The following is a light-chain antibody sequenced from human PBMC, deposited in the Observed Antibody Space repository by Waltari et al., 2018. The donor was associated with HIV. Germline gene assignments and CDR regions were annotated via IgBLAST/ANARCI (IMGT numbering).Light chain of an antibody. J-gene: IGKJ4*01. CDR2: WAS. CDR3: QQYDTLRST. Sequence: DIVMTQSPDSVAVSLGARATVTCPSSRAVRYIRNYLAWYQQKPGQAPKVLIYWASTRAFGVPDRFSGSGSGTDFSLTISRVQADDVAIYYCQQYDTLRSTFGGGTKIEI. V-gene: IGKV4-1*01. CDR1: RAVRYIRNY.